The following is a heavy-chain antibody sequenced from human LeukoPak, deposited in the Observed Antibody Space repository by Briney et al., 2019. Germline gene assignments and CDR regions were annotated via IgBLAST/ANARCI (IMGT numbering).Heavy chain of an antibody. CDR1: GGTFSSYA. J-gene: IGHJ6*03. Sequence: SVKVSCKASGGTFSSYAISWVRQAPGQGLEWMGGIIPIFGTANYAQKFQGRVTITTDESTSTAYMELSSLRSEDTAVYCCASGDTPSYYYMDVWGKGTTVTVSS. D-gene: IGHD2-2*02. CDR2: IIPIFGTA. CDR3: ASGDTPSYYYMDV. V-gene: IGHV1-69*05.